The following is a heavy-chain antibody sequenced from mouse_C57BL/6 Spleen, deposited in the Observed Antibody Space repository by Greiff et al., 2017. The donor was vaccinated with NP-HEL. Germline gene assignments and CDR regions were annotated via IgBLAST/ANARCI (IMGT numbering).Heavy chain of an antibody. D-gene: IGHD2-1*01. CDR2: IDPSDSYT. CDR3: ARGGGNYVEAMDY. CDR1: GYTFTSYW. J-gene: IGHJ4*01. Sequence: QVQLQQPGAELVRPGPSVKLSCKASGYTFTSYWMHWVKQRPGQGLEWIGVIDPSDSYTNYNPKFKGKATLTVDTSSSTAYMQLSSLTSEDSAVYYCARGGGNYVEAMDYWGQGTSVTVSS. V-gene: IGHV1-59*01.